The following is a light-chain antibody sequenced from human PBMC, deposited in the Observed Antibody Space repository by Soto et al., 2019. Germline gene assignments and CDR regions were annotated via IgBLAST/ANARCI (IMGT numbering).Light chain of an antibody. CDR3: QQYNNWPPWT. Sequence: EIVMTQSPATLSVSPGEGATLSWRARQSVSSNLAWYQQKPGQAPRLLIYGASTRATGIPARFSGSGSGTEFTLIISSLQSEDFAVYYCQQYNNWPPWTFGQGTKVDIK. J-gene: IGKJ1*01. V-gene: IGKV3-15*01. CDR1: QSVSSN. CDR2: GAS.